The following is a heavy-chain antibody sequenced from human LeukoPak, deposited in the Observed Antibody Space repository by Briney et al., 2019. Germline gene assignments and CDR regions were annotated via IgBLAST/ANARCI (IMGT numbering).Heavy chain of an antibody. CDR2: IKQDGSEK. CDR3: ARAGRGIFGVVIISAMDV. D-gene: IGHD3-3*01. J-gene: IGHJ6*02. CDR1: GFTVSSDW. V-gene: IGHV3-7*01. Sequence: GGSLRLACAASGFTVSSDWMSWVRQAPGKGLEWVANIKQDGSEKYYVDSVKGRFTISRDNAKNSLYLQMNSLRAEDTAVYYCARAGRGIFGVVIISAMDVWGQGTTVTVSS.